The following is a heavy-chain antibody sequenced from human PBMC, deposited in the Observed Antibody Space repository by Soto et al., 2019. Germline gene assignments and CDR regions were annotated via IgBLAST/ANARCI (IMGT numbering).Heavy chain of an antibody. V-gene: IGHV1-69*02. CDR1: GGTFSSYT. Sequence: QVQLVQSGAEVKKPGSSVKVSCKASGGTFSSYTISWLRQAPGQGLEWMGRIIPILGIANDAQKFQGRVTITADKSTSTAYMELSSLRSEDTAVYYCARGYCSSTSCYVGAFDIWGQGTMVTVSS. CDR3: ARGYCSSTSCYVGAFDI. CDR2: IIPILGIA. D-gene: IGHD2-2*01. J-gene: IGHJ3*02.